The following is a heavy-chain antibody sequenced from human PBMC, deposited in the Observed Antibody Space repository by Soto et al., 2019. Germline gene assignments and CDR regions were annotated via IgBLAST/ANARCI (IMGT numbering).Heavy chain of an antibody. CDR1: GGSISSSSYY. D-gene: IGHD4-17*01. Sequence: PSETLSLTCTVSGGSISSSSYYWGWIRQPPGKGLEWIGSIFYSGSTYYNPSLKSRVTISIDTSKNHFSLKLTSLIAADTAVYYCARLGRAPSTTVTTTYYYFDLWGRGTLVTVSS. V-gene: IGHV4-39*02. J-gene: IGHJ2*01. CDR3: ARLGRAPSTTVTTTYYYFDL. CDR2: IFYSGST.